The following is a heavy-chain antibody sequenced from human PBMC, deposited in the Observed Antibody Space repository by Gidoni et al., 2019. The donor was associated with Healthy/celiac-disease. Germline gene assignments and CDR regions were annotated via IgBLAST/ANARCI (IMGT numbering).Heavy chain of an antibody. Sequence: QLQLQESGPGLVKPSETLSLPCTVSGGSISSSSYYWGWIRQPPGKGLEWIGSIYYSGRTYYNPSLKSRVTISVDTSKNQFSLKLSSVTAADTAVYYCARTRRERDGYNRVYFDYWGQGTLVTVSS. CDR3: ARTRRERDGYNRVYFDY. D-gene: IGHD5-12*01. CDR1: GGSISSSSYY. V-gene: IGHV4-39*01. CDR2: IYYSGRT. J-gene: IGHJ4*02.